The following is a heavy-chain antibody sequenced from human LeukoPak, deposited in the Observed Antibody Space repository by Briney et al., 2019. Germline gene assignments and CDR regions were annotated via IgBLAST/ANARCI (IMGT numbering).Heavy chain of an antibody. CDR1: GFTFSKYW. CDR2: INQDASEK. V-gene: IGHV3-7*03. CDR3: AREGGSGWSLDY. D-gene: IGHD6-19*01. Sequence: PGGSLRLSCAASGFTFSKYWMTWVRQAPGKGLEGVANINQDASEKYYVDSVKGRFTISRDNAKNSLFVQMNSLRAEDAAVYYCAREGGSGWSLDYWGQGTLVTVSS. J-gene: IGHJ4*02.